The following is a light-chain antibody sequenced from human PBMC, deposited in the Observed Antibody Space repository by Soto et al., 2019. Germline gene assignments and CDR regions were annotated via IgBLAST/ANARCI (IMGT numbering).Light chain of an antibody. J-gene: IGLJ1*01. CDR3: QSYDSSLSGYV. Sequence: QSVLTQPPSVSGAPGQRVTISCTGSSSNIGAGYVVHGYQQLPGTAPKLLILGNSNRPSGVLDRFSGSKSGTSASMAITGLQAEDEAEYYCQSYDSSLSGYVFGTGTKLTVL. CDR2: GNS. CDR1: SSNIGAGYV. V-gene: IGLV1-40*01.